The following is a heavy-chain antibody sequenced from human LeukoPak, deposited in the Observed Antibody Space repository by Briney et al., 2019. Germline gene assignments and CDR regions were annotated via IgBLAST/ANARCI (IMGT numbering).Heavy chain of an antibody. V-gene: IGHV4-61*05. Sequence: SETLSLTCTVSGGSISTSNYYWGWIRQPPGKGLEWIGNIYYSGSTNYNPSLKSRVTISVDTSKNQFSLKLSSVTAADTAVYYCARAGGIAVAGTVPKPRFDPWGQGTLVTVSS. CDR2: IYYSGST. CDR3: ARAGGIAVAGTVPKPRFDP. CDR1: GGSISTSNYY. D-gene: IGHD6-19*01. J-gene: IGHJ5*02.